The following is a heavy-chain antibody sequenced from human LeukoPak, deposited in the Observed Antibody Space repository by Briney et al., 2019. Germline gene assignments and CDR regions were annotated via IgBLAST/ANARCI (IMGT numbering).Heavy chain of an antibody. CDR3: AKDPALRFLFSFDY. CDR2: IRYDGSNK. D-gene: IGHD3-3*01. V-gene: IGHV3-30*02. Sequence: GGSLRLSCAASGFTFSSYGMHWVRQAPGKGLEWVAFIRYDGSNKYYAVSVKGRFTISRDNSKNTRYLQMKSPRAESTAVYYGAKDPALRFLFSFDYWGQGPLVTVSS. CDR1: GFTFSSYG. J-gene: IGHJ4*02.